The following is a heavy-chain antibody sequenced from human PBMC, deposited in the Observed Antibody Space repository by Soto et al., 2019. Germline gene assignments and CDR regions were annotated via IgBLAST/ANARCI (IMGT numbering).Heavy chain of an antibody. CDR3: ARESGQYDAFDI. V-gene: IGHV1-18*01. Sequence: ASVKVSCKASGYTFTSYGISWVRQAPGQGLEWMGWISDYNGNTNYAQKLQARVTMTTDTSTSTAYMELRCLRSDDTAVYYCARESGQYDAFDIWGQGTMVTVSS. CDR1: GYTFTSYG. J-gene: IGHJ3*02. CDR2: ISDYNGNT.